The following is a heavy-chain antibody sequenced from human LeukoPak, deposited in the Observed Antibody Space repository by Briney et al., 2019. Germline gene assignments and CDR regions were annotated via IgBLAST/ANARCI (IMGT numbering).Heavy chain of an antibody. CDR1: GFSLSTSGMR. V-gene: IGHV2-70*04. CDR3: ARTRYCSSTSCNIFDY. Sequence: SGPTLVHPTQTLTLTCTFSGFSLSTSGMRVSWIRQPPGKALEWLARIDWDDDKFYSTSLKTRLTISKDTSKNQVVLTMTNMDPVDTATYYCARTRYCSSTSCNIFDYWGQGTLVTVSS. J-gene: IGHJ4*02. CDR2: IDWDDDK. D-gene: IGHD2-2*02.